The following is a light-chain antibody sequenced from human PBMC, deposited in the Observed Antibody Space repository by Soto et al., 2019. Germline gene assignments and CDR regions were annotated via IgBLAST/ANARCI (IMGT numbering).Light chain of an antibody. CDR1: QSISSY. CDR2: DAS. V-gene: IGKV3-11*01. Sequence: EIVLTQSPATLSLSPGERATLSCRASQSISSYLAWFQQKPGQAPRLLIYDASTRATGIPARFSGSGSGTDFTLTSSSLEPEYFSVYYCQQRSNWPLTFGPGTKVDIK. J-gene: IGKJ3*01. CDR3: QQRSNWPLT.